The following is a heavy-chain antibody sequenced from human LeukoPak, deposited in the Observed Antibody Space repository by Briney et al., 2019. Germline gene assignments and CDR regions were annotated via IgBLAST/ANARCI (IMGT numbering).Heavy chain of an antibody. CDR3: AELGITMIGGV. J-gene: IGHJ6*04. Sequence: GGSLRLSCVASGFTFSSYAMSWIRQAPGKGLEWVSYISASGNTIYYADSVKGRFTISRDNAKTSLHLQMNSLRAEDTAVYYCAELGITMIGGVWGKGTTVTISS. CDR1: GFTFSSYA. CDR2: ISASGNTI. V-gene: IGHV3-11*04. D-gene: IGHD3-10*02.